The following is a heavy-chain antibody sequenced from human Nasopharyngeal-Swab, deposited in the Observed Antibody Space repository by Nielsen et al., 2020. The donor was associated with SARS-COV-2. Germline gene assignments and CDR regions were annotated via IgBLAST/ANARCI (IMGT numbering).Heavy chain of an antibody. V-gene: IGHV3-23*01. D-gene: IGHD1-26*01. Sequence: GGSLRLSCTVSGFAFGNYAMSWVRQAPGKGLEWDAGISGSGGNTFVADSVKGRFTISRDNSKNTLYLQMSSLRVADTATYYCAKEGSIIVGTFFDSWGQGALVTVSS. CDR3: AKEGSIIVGTFFDS. CDR2: ISGSGGNT. CDR1: GFAFGNYA. J-gene: IGHJ4*02.